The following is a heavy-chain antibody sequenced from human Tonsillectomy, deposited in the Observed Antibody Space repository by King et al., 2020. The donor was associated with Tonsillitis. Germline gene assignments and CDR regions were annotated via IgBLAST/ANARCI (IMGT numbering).Heavy chain of an antibody. V-gene: IGHV4-39*01. D-gene: IGHD6-19*01. Sequence: QLQESGPGLVKPSETLFLTCTVSGGSISSSRYYWGWIRQPPGKGLEWIGSIYYSGSTYYNPSLKSRVTISVDTSKNQFSLKLNSVTAADTAVYYCARPTAVAGTGVDYWGRGTLVTVSS. CDR3: ARPTAVAGTGVDY. CDR1: GGSISSSRYY. J-gene: IGHJ4*02. CDR2: IYYSGST.